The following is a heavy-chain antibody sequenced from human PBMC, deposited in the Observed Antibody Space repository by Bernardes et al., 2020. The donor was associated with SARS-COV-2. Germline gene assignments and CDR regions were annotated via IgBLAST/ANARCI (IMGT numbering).Heavy chain of an antibody. D-gene: IGHD6-6*01. V-gene: IGHV4-38-2*01. CDR3: ARLARSSSGWYFDL. J-gene: IGHJ2*01. CDR1: GYSISSGYY. CDR2: IYHSGST. Sequence: SETLSLTCAVSGYSISSGYYWGWIRQPPGKGLEWIGNIYHSGSTYYNPSLKSRVTISVDTSKNQFSLTLNSVTAADTAVYYCARLARSSSGWYFDLWGRGTLVTVSS.